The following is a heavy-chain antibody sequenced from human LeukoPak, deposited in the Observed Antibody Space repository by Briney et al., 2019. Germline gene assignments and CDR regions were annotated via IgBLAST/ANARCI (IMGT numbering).Heavy chain of an antibody. D-gene: IGHD3-3*02. Sequence: GGSLRLSSAASGFTFGGYSMNWVRQAPGKGLEWVSYISTNSYTIYYVDSVNGRFTISTDSAKNSLDLQMKSLRAEDTAVNYCVRIIAFHVDYWGQGTLVSVSS. CDR2: ISTNSYTI. CDR3: VRIIAFHVDY. V-gene: IGHV3-48*01. J-gene: IGHJ4*02. CDR1: GFTFGGYS.